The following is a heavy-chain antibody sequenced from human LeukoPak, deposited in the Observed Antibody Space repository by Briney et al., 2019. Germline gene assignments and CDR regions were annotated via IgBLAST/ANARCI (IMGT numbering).Heavy chain of an antibody. J-gene: IGHJ4*02. CDR1: GFTFSSYA. Sequence: GGSLRLSCAASGFTFSSYAMHWVRQAPGKGLEWVAVISYDGSNKYYADSVKGRFTISRDNSKNTLYLQMNSLRAEDTAVYYCASTIGVRGVLTQPVYYFDYWGQGTLVTVSS. CDR3: ASTIGVRGVLTQPVYYFDY. D-gene: IGHD3-10*01. V-gene: IGHV3-30-3*01. CDR2: ISYDGSNK.